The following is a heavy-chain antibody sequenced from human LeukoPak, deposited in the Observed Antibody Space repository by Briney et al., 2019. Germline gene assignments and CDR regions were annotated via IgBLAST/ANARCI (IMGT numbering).Heavy chain of an antibody. Sequence: PSETLSLTCTVSGGSISSNNYYWVWIRQPPGKGLEWIGSIYYSGGTYHNPSLKGRITISVDTSKNQFFLNLNSVTAADTAVYYCARRYYSGPFDYWGQGTLVTVSS. D-gene: IGHD3-10*01. CDR3: ARRYYSGPFDY. CDR1: GGSISSNNYY. CDR2: IYYSGGT. V-gene: IGHV4-39*01. J-gene: IGHJ4*02.